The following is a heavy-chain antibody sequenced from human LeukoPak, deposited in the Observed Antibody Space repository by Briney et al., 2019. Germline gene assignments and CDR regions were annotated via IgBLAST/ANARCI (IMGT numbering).Heavy chain of an antibody. CDR2: IKQDGSEK. Sequence: GGSLRLSCAASGFTFSSYWMSWVRQAPGKGLEWVANIKQDGSEKNYVDSVKGRFTISRDNAKNSLYLQMNSLRAGDTAVYYCVKDRVDGSGSQFDSWGQGSLVIVSS. D-gene: IGHD3-10*01. J-gene: IGHJ4*02. CDR1: GFTFSSYW. CDR3: VKDRVDGSGSQFDS. V-gene: IGHV3-7*03.